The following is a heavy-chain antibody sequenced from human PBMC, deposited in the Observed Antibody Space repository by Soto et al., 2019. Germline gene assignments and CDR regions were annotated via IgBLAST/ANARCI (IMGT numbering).Heavy chain of an antibody. CDR1: GFTFSNFV. J-gene: IGHJ4*02. Sequence: ESGGGVVQPGGSLRLSCAASGFTFSNFVMHWDRQAPGKGLEWVAATSYDGKNKDYADSVKGRFTISRDNSKNTLYLQMNSLRHEDTAVYYCARERAIAATGIFYYWGQGTLVTVSS. V-gene: IGHV3-30*04. CDR3: ARERAIAATGIFYY. D-gene: IGHD6-13*01. CDR2: TSYDGKNK.